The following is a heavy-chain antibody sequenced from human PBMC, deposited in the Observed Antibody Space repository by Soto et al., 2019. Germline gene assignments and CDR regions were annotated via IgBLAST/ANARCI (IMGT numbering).Heavy chain of an antibody. CDR2: ISSSSRYI. V-gene: IGHV3-21*01. CDR3: ARDYYDSSGYSFSFA. J-gene: IGHJ4*02. CDR1: GFTFSSYS. D-gene: IGHD3-22*01. Sequence: EVQLVESGGGLVKPGGSLRLSCAASGFTFSSYSMNWVRQAPGKGLEWVSSISSSSRYIYYADSVKGRFTISRDNAKNSLYLQMNSLRAEDTAVYYCARDYYDSSGYSFSFAWGQGTLVTVSS.